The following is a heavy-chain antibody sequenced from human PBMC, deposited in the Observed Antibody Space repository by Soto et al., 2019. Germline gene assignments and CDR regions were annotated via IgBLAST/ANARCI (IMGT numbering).Heavy chain of an antibody. V-gene: IGHV4-31*03. CDR3: ARAVESRYFDY. CDR2: SSYSGST. J-gene: IGHJ4*02. D-gene: IGHD2-15*01. CDR1: GGSIGSGGYY. Sequence: QVQLQESGPGLVKPSQTLSLTCTVSGGSIGSGGYYWSWIRQHPGKGLEWIGYSSYSGSTYYTPSLKSRTTISRDTSKNQFSLKLSSVTAADTAVYYCARAVESRYFDYWGQGTLVTVSS.